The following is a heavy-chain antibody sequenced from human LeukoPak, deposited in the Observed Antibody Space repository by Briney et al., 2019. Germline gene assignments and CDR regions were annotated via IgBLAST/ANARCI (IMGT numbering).Heavy chain of an antibody. D-gene: IGHD6-13*01. CDR3: ARAEAAVLDY. J-gene: IGHJ4*02. CDR1: GGSISSYY. V-gene: IGHV4-59*01. Sequence: SETLSLTCTVSGGSISSYYWSWVRQPPGKGLEWIGYIYYSGSTNYNPSLKSRVTISVDTSKNQFSLKLSSVTAADTAVYYCARAEAAVLDYWGQGTLVTVSS. CDR2: IYYSGST.